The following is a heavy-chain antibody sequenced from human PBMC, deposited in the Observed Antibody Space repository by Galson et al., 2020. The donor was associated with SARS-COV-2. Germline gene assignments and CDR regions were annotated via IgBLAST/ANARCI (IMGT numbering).Heavy chain of an antibody. CDR2: INPNSGST. V-gene: IGHV1-2*02. CDR1: GYSFAGYY. Sequence: ASVKVSCKASGYSFAGYYMHWVRQAPGQGLEWMGWINPNSGSTSYAQNFQDRVTMTRDTSINTAYMGLSRLRSDDMAVYYCAKGTLYYYNSGSYRFDSWGQGTLVTVSS. CDR3: AKGTLYYYNSGSYRFDS. D-gene: IGHD3-10*01. J-gene: IGHJ4*02.